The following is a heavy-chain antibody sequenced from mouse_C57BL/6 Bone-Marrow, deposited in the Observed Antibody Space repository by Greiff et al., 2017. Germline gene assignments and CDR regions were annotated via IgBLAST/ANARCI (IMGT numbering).Heavy chain of an antibody. CDR2: IKYDGSST. J-gene: IGHJ1*03. Sequence: EVKLMESGGGLVQPGSSMKLSCTASGFTFSDYYMAWVRQVPEKGLEWVANIKYDGSSTYYLDSLKSRFIISRDNAKNILYQQMSSLKSEATATYYCARDRGTTVVAHWYFDVWGTGTTVTVSS. V-gene: IGHV5-16*01. CDR3: ARDRGTTVVAHWYFDV. D-gene: IGHD1-1*01. CDR1: GFTFSDYY.